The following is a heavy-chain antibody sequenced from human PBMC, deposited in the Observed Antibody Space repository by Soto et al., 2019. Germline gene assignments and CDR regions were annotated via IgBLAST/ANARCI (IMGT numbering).Heavy chain of an antibody. CDR1: GYTLTELS. CDR2: FDPEDGET. Sequence: ASVKVSCKVSGYTLTELSMHWVRQAPGKGLEWMGGFDPEDGETIYAQKFQGRVTITEDTSTDTAYMELSSLRSEDTAVYYCATSIPDFWSGYYTGENYFDYWGRG. V-gene: IGHV1-24*01. CDR3: ATSIPDFWSGYYTGENYFDY. J-gene: IGHJ4*02. D-gene: IGHD3-3*01.